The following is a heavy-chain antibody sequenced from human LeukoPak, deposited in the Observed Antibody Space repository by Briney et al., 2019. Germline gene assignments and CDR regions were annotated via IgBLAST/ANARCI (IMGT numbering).Heavy chain of an antibody. CDR2: INYSGST. V-gene: IGHV4-39*01. Sequence: SETLPLTCTVSGGSISSCTYYWGWIRQPPGKGLEWIGTINYSGSTFYNPSLKSRVTISVDTSKNQFSLMLNSVTAADTALYFCARARLSIVRGITNFDYWGQGTVVTVSS. D-gene: IGHD3-10*01. J-gene: IGHJ4*02. CDR3: ARARLSIVRGITNFDY. CDR1: GGSISSCTYY.